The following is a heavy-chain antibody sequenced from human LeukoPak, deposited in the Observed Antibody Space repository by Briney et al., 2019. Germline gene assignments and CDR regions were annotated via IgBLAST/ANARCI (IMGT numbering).Heavy chain of an antibody. D-gene: IGHD3-22*01. CDR3: ARGTRYDSSGYYSQDLDY. CDR1: GFTFSSFV. CDR2: IWYDESNE. J-gene: IGHJ4*02. Sequence: GGSLRLSCAASGFTFSSFVMHWVRQAPGKGLEWVAVIWYDESNEYYADSVKGRFTISRDNSKNTLYLQMNSLRAEDTAVYYCARGTRYDSSGYYSQDLDYWGQGTLVTVSS. V-gene: IGHV3-33*01.